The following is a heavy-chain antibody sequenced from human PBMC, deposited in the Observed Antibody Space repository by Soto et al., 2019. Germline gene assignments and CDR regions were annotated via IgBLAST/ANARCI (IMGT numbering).Heavy chain of an antibody. D-gene: IGHD3-22*01. CDR3: ARDLDSSGSPFDP. CDR1: GGSISSGGYY. V-gene: IGHV4-31*03. CDR2: IYYSGST. Sequence: SDTLSLTCTVSGGSISSGGYYWSWIRQHPGKGLEWIGYIYYSGSTYYNPSLKSRVTISVDTSKNQFSLKLSSVTAADTAVYYCARDLDSSGSPFDPWGQGTLVTVSS. J-gene: IGHJ5*02.